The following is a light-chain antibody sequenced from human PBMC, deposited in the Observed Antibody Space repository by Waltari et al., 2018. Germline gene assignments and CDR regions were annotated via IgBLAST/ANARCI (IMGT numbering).Light chain of an antibody. CDR1: SLRRYY. CDR2: GKT. Sequence: SSELTQDPAVSVALGQTVRITCQGDSLRRYYASWYQQKPGQAPVLVIYGKTNRTSGIPDRFSGSSSGNTASLTITGAQAEDEADYYCNSRDSSGNHPFGGGTKLTVL. J-gene: IGLJ2*01. V-gene: IGLV3-19*01. CDR3: NSRDSSGNHP.